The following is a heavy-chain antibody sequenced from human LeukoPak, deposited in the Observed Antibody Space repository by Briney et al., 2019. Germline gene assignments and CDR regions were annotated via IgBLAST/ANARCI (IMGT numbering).Heavy chain of an antibody. Sequence: GGSLRLSCAASGFTFADFAMHWVRQAPGKGLEWLSLISGDGGSPYYADSVKGRFTISRDNAKNSLYLLLNSLRAEDTAVYYCARDFGSCSGGECDYFDYWGQGTLVTVSS. CDR2: ISGDGGSP. CDR3: ARDFGSCSGGECDYFDY. V-gene: IGHV3-43*02. CDR1: GFTFADFA. D-gene: IGHD2-15*01. J-gene: IGHJ4*02.